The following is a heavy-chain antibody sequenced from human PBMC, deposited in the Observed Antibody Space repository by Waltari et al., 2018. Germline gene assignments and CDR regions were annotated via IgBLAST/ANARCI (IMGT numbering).Heavy chain of an antibody. D-gene: IGHD6-13*01. J-gene: IGHJ6*02. CDR2: INHSGST. Sequence: QVQLQQWGAGLLKPSETLSLTCAVYGGSFSGYYWSWIRQPPGKGLEWFGEINHSGSTNYNPSLKSRVTISVDTSKNQFSLKLSSVTAADTAVYYCARHKGSSWFHYYGMDVWGQGTTVTVSS. CDR1: GGSFSGYY. CDR3: ARHKGSSWFHYYGMDV. V-gene: IGHV4-34*01.